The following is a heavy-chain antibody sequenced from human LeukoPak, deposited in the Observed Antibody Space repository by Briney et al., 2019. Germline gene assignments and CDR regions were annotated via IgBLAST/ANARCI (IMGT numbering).Heavy chain of an antibody. CDR2: ISCGRNYI. J-gene: IGHJ3*02. D-gene: IGHD3-22*01. V-gene: IGHV3-21*01. CDR3: ARGYYYELLDTFDI. CDR1: GFTFSSYS. Sequence: PGGSLRPSCAASGFTFSSYSMNWVRQAPGKGLELVASISCGRNYIYYADYVKVGFTISRANANNSLYMQMNSLRAEDTAVYYCARGYYYELLDTFDIWGQGTMVTVSS.